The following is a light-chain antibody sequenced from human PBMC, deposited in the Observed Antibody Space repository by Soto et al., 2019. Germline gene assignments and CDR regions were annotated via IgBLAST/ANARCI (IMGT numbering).Light chain of an antibody. CDR2: DAS. J-gene: IGKJ1*01. V-gene: IGKV1-5*01. CDR3: LRYNAFSQT. Sequence: DIQMTQSPSTLSASVGDRVTITCRASQSMNDWLAWYQQKPGKAPKVLIYDASSLQSGVPSRFSGSGSGTEFTLTIGSLQPDDVANYYCLRYNAFSQTLGQGTKVEI. CDR1: QSMNDW.